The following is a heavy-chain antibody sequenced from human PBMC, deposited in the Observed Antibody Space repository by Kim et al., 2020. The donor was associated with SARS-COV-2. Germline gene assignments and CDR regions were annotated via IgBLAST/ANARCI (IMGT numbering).Heavy chain of an antibody. CDR3: TRFMYDFWSGYSRGYYYGMDV. D-gene: IGHD3-3*01. V-gene: IGHV3-49*03. CDR2: IRSKAYGGTT. J-gene: IGHJ6*02. Sequence: GGSLRLSCTASGFTFGDYAMSWFRQAPGKGLEWVGFIRSKAYGGTTEYAASVKGRFTISRDDSKSIAYLQMNSLKTEDTAVYYCTRFMYDFWSGYSRGYYYGMDVWGQGTTVTVSS. CDR1: GFTFGDYA.